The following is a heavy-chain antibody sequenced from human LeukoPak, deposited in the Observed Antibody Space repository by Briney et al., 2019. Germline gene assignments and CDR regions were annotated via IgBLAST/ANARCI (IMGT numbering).Heavy chain of an antibody. J-gene: IGHJ4*02. CDR3: ASTHSFLFDY. V-gene: IGHV3-30*04. CDR1: GFTFSSYA. Sequence: GGSLRLPCAASGFTFSSYAMHWVRQAPGKGLEWAAVISYDGSNKYYADSVKGRFTISRDNSKNTLYLQMNSLRAEDTAVYYCASTHSFLFDYWGQGTLVTVSS. D-gene: IGHD1-26*01. CDR2: ISYDGSNK.